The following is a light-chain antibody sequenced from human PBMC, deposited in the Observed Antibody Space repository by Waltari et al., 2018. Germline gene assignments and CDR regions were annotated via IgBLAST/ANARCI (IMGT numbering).Light chain of an antibody. J-gene: IGKJ5*01. Sequence: DVVLTQSPLSLPVTLGQPASISCRSSHSLVYSDGNTYLNWFQQRPGQSPRRLIFRVSIRDSGVPDRFSGSVSGTDFTLQISRVEAEDVGVYYCMQGTHWPPITFGQGTRLEIK. V-gene: IGKV2-30*01. CDR1: HSLVYSDGNTY. CDR2: RVS. CDR3: MQGTHWPPIT.